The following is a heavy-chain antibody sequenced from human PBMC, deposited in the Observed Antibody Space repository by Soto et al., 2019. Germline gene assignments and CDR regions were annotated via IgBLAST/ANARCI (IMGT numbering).Heavy chain of an antibody. CDR3: VRDRRATPVDS. Sequence: QVQLVESGGGVVQPGRSLRLSCAASGFTFSSSGMHWVRQAPGKGLYWVAVISYDGTNTYYADSVKSRFTISRDNSRNTLHLHMNSLRTEDTAIYYRVRDRRATPVDSWGQGTLVTVSS. CDR2: ISYDGTNT. CDR1: GFTFSSSG. V-gene: IGHV3-30*03. D-gene: IGHD5-12*01. J-gene: IGHJ4*02.